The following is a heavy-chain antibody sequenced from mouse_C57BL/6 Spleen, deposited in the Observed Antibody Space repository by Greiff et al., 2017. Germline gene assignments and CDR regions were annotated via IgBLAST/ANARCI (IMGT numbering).Heavy chain of an antibody. D-gene: IGHD2-4*01. Sequence: QVQLQQSGAELVRPGASVTLSCKASGYTFTDYEMHWVKHTPVHGLEWIGAIDPETGGTAYNQKFKGKAILTAEKSSSTAYMELRSLTSEDSAVYYRTRYDYDLSWLAYWGQGTLVTVSA. V-gene: IGHV1-15*01. CDR1: GYTFTDYE. CDR3: TRYDYDLSWLAY. J-gene: IGHJ3*01. CDR2: IDPETGGT.